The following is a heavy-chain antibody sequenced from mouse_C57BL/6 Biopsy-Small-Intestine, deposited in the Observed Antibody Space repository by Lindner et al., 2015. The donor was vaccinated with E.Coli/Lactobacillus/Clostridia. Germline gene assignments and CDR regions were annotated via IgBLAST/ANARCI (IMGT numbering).Heavy chain of an antibody. J-gene: IGHJ4*01. CDR1: GFTFADYY. V-gene: IGHV1S29*02. CDR3: ARGGHVTMVYTTPRPGYDS. D-gene: IGHD1-1*01. CDR2: INPNSGGT. Sequence: SVKVSCKASGFTFADYYMHWVRQAPGQGLEWMGWINPNSGGTDYAQKFQGRVTLTRDTSISTAYMELSRLTSDDTGVYYCARGGHVTMVYTTPRPGYDSWGQGTLVTVSS.